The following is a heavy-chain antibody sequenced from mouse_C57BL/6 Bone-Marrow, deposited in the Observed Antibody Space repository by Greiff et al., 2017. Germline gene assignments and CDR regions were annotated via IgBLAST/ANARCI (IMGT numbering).Heavy chain of an antibody. J-gene: IGHJ3*01. CDR2: IYPRSGNT. CDR3: ARDDGYYDWFAY. V-gene: IGHV1-81*01. D-gene: IGHD2-3*01. CDR1: GYTFTSYG. Sequence: QVQLKESGAELARPGASVKLSCKASGYTFTSYGISWVKQRTGQGLEWIGEIYPRSGNTYYNEKFKGKATLTADKSSSTAYMELRSLTSEDSAVYFCARDDGYYDWFAYWGQGTLVTVSA.